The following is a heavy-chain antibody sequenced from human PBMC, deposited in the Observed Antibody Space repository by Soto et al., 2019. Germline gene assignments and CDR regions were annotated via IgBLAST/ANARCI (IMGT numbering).Heavy chain of an antibody. V-gene: IGHV3-49*03. CDR1: GFTFGDYA. J-gene: IGHJ4*02. CDR3: TRDFHYDYVWGSYRYISPFDY. CDR2: IRSKAYGGTT. D-gene: IGHD3-16*02. Sequence: GGSLRLSCTASGFTFGDYAMSWFRQAPGKGLAWVGFIRSKAYGGTTEYAASVKGRFTISRDDSKSIAYLQMNSLKTEDTAVYYCTRDFHYDYVWGSYRYISPFDYWGQGTLVTVSS.